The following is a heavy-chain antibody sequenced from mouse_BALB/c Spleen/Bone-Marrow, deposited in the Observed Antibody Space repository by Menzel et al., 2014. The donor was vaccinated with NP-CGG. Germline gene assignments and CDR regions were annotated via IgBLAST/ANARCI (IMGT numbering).Heavy chain of an antibody. V-gene: IGHV1-54*03. CDR2: INPGSGGT. CDR1: GYAFTNYL. Sequence: VQLQESGAELVRPGTSVKVSCKASGYAFTNYLIEWVKQRPGQGLEWIGVINPGSGGTNYNEKFKGKATLTADKSSSTAYMQLSSLTSDDSAVYFCARSRTGFAYWGQATLVTVSA. CDR3: ARSRTGFAY. J-gene: IGHJ3*01.